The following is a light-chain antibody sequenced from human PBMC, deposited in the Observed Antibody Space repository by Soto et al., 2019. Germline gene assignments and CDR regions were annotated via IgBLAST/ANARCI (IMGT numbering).Light chain of an antibody. CDR3: QQYGSSPPT. CDR1: QSISRY. Sequence: IVLTQSPATLSLSPGERTTLSCRASQSISRYLAWYQQKHGQGPSLLIYGASSRATGTPDRFSGSGSGTDLTITINRLEPEDFELYYCQQYGSSPPTFGQGTKVDIK. V-gene: IGKV3-20*01. J-gene: IGKJ1*01. CDR2: GAS.